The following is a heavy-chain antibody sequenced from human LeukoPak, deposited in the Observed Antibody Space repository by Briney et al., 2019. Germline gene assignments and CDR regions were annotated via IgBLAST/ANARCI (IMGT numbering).Heavy chain of an antibody. D-gene: IGHD3-22*01. CDR2: IIPIFGTA. CDR1: GGTFSSYA. CDR3: ARARENYYDSSGYSPDY. Sequence: SVRVSCKASGGTFSSYAISWVRQAPGQGLEWMGGIIPIFGTANYAQKFQGRVTITADESTSTAYMELSSLRSEDTAVYYCARARENYYDSSGYSPDYWGQGTLVTVSS. J-gene: IGHJ4*02. V-gene: IGHV1-69*13.